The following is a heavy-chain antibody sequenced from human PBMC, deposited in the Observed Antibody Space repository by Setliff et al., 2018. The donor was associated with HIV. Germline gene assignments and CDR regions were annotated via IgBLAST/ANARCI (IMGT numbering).Heavy chain of an antibody. CDR1: GYTFTNYY. V-gene: IGHV1-2*06. J-gene: IGHJ4*02. Sequence: ASVKVSCKASGYTFTNYYIHCVRQAPGQWLEWMGRINPNSGGTNYAQKVQGRVTMTRDTSINTAYMELSRLRSDHKAMYYCAKDGGELCWGQGTLVTVSS. CDR3: AKDGGELC. CDR2: INPNSGGT. D-gene: IGHD2-21*01.